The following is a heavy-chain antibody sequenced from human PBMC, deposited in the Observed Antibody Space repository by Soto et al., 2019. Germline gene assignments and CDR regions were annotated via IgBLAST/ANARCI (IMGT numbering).Heavy chain of an antibody. J-gene: IGHJ4*02. CDR1: GFTFSNYA. CDR3: AKVFSPEGGNYFDY. CDR2: ISNSFSDGNT. V-gene: IGHV3-23*01. Sequence: GGSLRLSCAASGFTFSNYAMNCVRQAPGKGLEWVSAISNSFSDGNTHYADSVKGRFTISRDNDKNTVFLEMTSLRAEDTAVYYCAKVFSPEGGNYFDYWGQGTLVTVSS.